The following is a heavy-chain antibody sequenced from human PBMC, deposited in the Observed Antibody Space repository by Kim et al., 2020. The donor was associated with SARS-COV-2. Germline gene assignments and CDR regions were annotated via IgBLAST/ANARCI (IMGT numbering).Heavy chain of an antibody. D-gene: IGHD6-19*01. J-gene: IGHJ5*02. CDR2: IYYSGVT. V-gene: IGHV4-39*01. CDR1: GSPIATYKYF. CDR3: ARRTIVAERTSLDP. Sequence: SETLSLTCNVSGSPIATYKYFWDWIRQPPGKGLEWIVSIYYSGVTYYSPSLDSRVTISLDTSKNQFSLRLGSLTAADTAVYYCARRTIVAERTSLDPWGQGTLVSVSS.